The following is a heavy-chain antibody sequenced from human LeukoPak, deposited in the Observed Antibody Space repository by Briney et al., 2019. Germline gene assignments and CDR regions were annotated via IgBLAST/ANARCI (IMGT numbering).Heavy chain of an antibody. CDR3: ARGGRRDSSYNYFDY. CDR2: ISYDGSNK. Sequence: GGSLRLSCAASGFTFSSYAMHWVRQAPGKGLEWVAVISYDGSNKYYADSVKGRFTISRDNSKNSLFLQMNSLRVEDTAVYYCARGGRRDSSYNYFDYWGQGTLVTVSS. V-gene: IGHV3-30-3*01. D-gene: IGHD5-24*01. CDR1: GFTFSSYA. J-gene: IGHJ4*02.